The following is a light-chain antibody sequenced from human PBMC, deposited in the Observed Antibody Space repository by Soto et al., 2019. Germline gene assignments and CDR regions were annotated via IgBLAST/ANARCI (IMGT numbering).Light chain of an antibody. Sequence: EIVMTQSPATLSVSPGERATLSCRASQSLSSSLAWYQQKPGQAPRLLIYGVSTRATGIPVRFSGGGSGTEFALTISSLQSEDFAVYYCQQYDIWPITFGGGTKVEIK. J-gene: IGKJ4*01. CDR1: QSLSSS. CDR2: GVS. CDR3: QQYDIWPIT. V-gene: IGKV3-15*01.